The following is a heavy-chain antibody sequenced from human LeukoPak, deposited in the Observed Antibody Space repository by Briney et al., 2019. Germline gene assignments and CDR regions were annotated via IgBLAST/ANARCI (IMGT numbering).Heavy chain of an antibody. Sequence: GSLRLSCAASGFTFSSYAMSWVRQAPGKGLEWVSAISSSGGSTYYADSVKGRFTISRDNSKNTLYLQMNSLRAEDTAVYYCAKDPSVLRFLEWLGDYWGQGTLVTVSS. J-gene: IGHJ4*02. V-gene: IGHV3-23*01. CDR1: GFTFSSYA. D-gene: IGHD3-3*01. CDR2: ISSSGGST. CDR3: AKDPSVLRFLEWLGDY.